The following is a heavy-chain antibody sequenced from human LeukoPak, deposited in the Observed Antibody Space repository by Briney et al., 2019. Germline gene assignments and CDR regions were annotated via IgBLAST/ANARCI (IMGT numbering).Heavy chain of an antibody. Sequence: SVKVSCKASGGTSSSYAISWVRQAPGQGLEWMGRIIPILGIANYAQKFQGRVTITADKSTSTAYMELSSLRSEDTAVYYCARERRIYYDSSGDAFDIWGQGTMVTVSS. D-gene: IGHD3-22*01. CDR2: IIPILGIA. CDR1: GGTSSSYA. CDR3: ARERRIYYDSSGDAFDI. J-gene: IGHJ3*02. V-gene: IGHV1-69*04.